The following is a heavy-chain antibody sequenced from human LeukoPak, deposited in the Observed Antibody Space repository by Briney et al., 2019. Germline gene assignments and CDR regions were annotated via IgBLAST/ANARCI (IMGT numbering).Heavy chain of an antibody. V-gene: IGHV1-2*06. D-gene: IGHD5-18*01. CDR3: ARVGGGYSYGWVY. Sequence: ASVKVSCRASGYTFTGYYMHWVRQAPGQGLEWMGRINPNSGGTNYAQKFQGRVTMTRDTSISTAYMELSRLRSDDTAVYYCARVGGGYSYGWVYWGQGTLVTVSS. J-gene: IGHJ4*02. CDR2: INPNSGGT. CDR1: GYTFTGYY.